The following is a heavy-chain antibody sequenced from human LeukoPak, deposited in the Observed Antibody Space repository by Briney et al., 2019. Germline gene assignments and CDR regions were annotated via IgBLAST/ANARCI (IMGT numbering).Heavy chain of an antibody. J-gene: IGHJ5*02. D-gene: IGHD3-22*01. Sequence: SSETLSLTCTVSGGSISTYYWSWIRQPPGKGLEWIGYTYYSGNSNYNPSLKSRVTISVDTSKNQFSLKLSSVTAADTAVYYCAGLGASGNGYLSWFDPWGQGTLVTVSS. CDR2: TYYSGNS. CDR1: GGSISTYY. V-gene: IGHV4-59*01. CDR3: AGLGASGNGYLSWFDP.